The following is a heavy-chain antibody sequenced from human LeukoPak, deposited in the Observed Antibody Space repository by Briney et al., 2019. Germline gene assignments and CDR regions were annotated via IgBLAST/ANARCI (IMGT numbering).Heavy chain of an antibody. CDR1: GFTFSSYA. Sequence: GGSLRLSCAASGFTFSSYAMSWVRQAPGKGLEWVSAISGSGGSTYYADSVKGRFTISRDNSKNTLYLQMNSLRAEDTAVYYCAKTLTGSTLCYYYMDVWGKGTTVTVSS. CDR3: AKTLTGSTLCYYYMDV. J-gene: IGHJ6*03. D-gene: IGHD3-9*01. V-gene: IGHV3-23*01. CDR2: ISGSGGST.